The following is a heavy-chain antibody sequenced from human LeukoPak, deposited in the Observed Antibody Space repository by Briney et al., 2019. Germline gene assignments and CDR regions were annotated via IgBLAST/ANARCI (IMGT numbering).Heavy chain of an antibody. Sequence: PGGSLRLSCAASGFTFSSYGMSWVRQAPGKGLEWVSAISGSGGSTYYADSVKGRFTISRDNSKNTLYLQMNSLRAEDTAVYYCAKGPCYDILTGYYCPDYYFDYWGQGTLVTVSS. V-gene: IGHV3-23*01. J-gene: IGHJ4*02. CDR3: AKGPCYDILTGYYCPDYYFDY. CDR2: ISGSGGST. CDR1: GFTFSSYG. D-gene: IGHD3-9*01.